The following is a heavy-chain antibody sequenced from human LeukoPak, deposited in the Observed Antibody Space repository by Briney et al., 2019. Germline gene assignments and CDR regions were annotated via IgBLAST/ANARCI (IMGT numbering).Heavy chain of an antibody. J-gene: IGHJ4*02. V-gene: IGHV4-59*08. CDR1: GGSISSYY. Sequence: SETLSLTCTVSGGSISSYYWSWIRQPPGKGLEWIGYIYYSGSTNYNPSLKSRVTISVDTSKNQFSLKLSSVTAADTAVHYCARHLTVTTTDFDYWGQGTLVTVSS. D-gene: IGHD4-17*01. CDR3: ARHLTVTTTDFDY. CDR2: IYYSGST.